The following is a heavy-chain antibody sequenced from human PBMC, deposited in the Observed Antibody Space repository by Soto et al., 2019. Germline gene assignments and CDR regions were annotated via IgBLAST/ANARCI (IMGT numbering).Heavy chain of an antibody. Sequence: EVQLVESGGGLVQPGGSLRLSCAASGFIFSDYWMHWVRQAPGKGLVWVSHINKDGSSTNYADSVKGRFTSARDNAKNTLHLQTHSRRAEDTAVYYWVRGADIVGLFDPWGQGTLVTVSS. J-gene: IGHJ5*02. CDR1: GFIFSDYW. CDR2: INKDGSST. CDR3: VRGADIVGLFDP. V-gene: IGHV3-74*01. D-gene: IGHD2-15*01.